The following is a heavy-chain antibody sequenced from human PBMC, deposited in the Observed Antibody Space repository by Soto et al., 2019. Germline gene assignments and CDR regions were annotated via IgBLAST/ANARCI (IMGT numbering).Heavy chain of an antibody. V-gene: IGHV3-48*04. CDR3: ASLYGDFDY. Sequence: GESLKISCAASGFTFSSYSMNWVRQAPGKGLEWVSYISSSSTIYYADSVKGRFTISRDNAKNSLYLQMNSLRAEDTAVYYCASLYGDFDYWGQGTLVTVSS. D-gene: IGHD4-17*01. CDR2: ISSSSTI. J-gene: IGHJ4*02. CDR1: GFTFSSYS.